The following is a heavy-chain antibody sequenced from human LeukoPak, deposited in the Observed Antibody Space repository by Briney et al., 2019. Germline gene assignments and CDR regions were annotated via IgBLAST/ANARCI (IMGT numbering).Heavy chain of an antibody. V-gene: IGHV4-30-2*01. J-gene: IGHJ4*02. CDR3: ARVDRQAAAGYFDY. D-gene: IGHD6-13*01. CDR2: IYHSGST. Sequence: SETLSLTCAVSGGSISSGGYSWSWIRQPPGKGLEWIGYIYHSGSTYYNPSLKSRVTISVDRSKNQFSLKLSSVTAADTAVYYCARVDRQAAAGYFDYWGQGTLVTVSS. CDR1: GGSISSGGYS.